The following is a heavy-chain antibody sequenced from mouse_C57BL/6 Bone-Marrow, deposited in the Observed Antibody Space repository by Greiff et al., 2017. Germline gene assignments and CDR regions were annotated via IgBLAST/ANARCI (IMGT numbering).Heavy chain of an antibody. Sequence: EVQGVESGGDLVKPGGSLKLSCAASGFTFSSYGMSWVRQTPDKRLEWVATISSGGSYTSYPDSVKGRFTISRDNAKNTLYLQMSSLKSEDTDMYYCARQRHTTLVEGDWYFDFWGTGTTVTVSS. J-gene: IGHJ1*03. CDR3: ARQRHTTLVEGDWYFDF. D-gene: IGHD1-1*01. V-gene: IGHV5-6*01. CDR1: GFTFSSYG. CDR2: ISSGGSYT.